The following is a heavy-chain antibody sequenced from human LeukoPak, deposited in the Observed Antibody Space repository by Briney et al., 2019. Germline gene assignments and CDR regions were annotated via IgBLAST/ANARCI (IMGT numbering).Heavy chain of an antibody. J-gene: IGHJ5*02. D-gene: IGHD6-13*01. V-gene: IGHV4-39*01. CDR2: IYYSGST. CDR3: AGASRGIAACFDP. CDR1: GGSISSSSYY. Sequence: SETLSLTCTVSGGSISSSSYYWGWIRQPPGKGLEWIGSIYYSGSTYYNPSLKSRVTISVDTSKNQFSLKLSSVTAADTAVYYCAGASRGIAACFDPWGQGTLVTVSS.